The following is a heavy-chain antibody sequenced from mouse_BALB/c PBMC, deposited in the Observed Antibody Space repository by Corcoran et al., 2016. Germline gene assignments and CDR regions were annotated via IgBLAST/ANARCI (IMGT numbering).Heavy chain of an antibody. Sequence: EVQLQQSGPELVKPGASVKMSCKASGYTFTSYVMHWVKQKPGQGLEWIGYINPYNDGTKYNEKFKGKATLTSDKSSSTAYMELSSLTSEDSAVYYWARKGYYGSSYDYAMDYWGQGTSVTVSS. CDR2: INPYNDGT. D-gene: IGHD1-1*01. J-gene: IGHJ4*01. V-gene: IGHV1S136*01. CDR3: ARKGYYGSSYDYAMDY. CDR1: GYTFTSYV.